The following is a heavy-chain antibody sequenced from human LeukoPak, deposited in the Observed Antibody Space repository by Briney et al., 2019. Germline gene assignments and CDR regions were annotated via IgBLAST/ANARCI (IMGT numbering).Heavy chain of an antibody. J-gene: IGHJ4*02. V-gene: IGHV4-59*01. CDR2: LSYSGST. D-gene: IGHD6-19*01. CDR3: ARAHTTGWRDYFFDF. CDR1: GGSISSSH. Sequence: SETLSLTCTVSGGSISSSHWSWIRQPPGEGLEWIGYLSYSGSTNYNPSLKSRVTISEDTSKNQFSLKLSSVTAADTAVYYCARAHTTGWRDYFFDFWGPGALVTVSS.